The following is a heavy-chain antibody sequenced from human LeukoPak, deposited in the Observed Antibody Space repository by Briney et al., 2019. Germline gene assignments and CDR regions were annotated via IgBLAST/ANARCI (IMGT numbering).Heavy chain of an antibody. V-gene: IGHV3-30*04. CDR1: GFTFSSYA. CDR2: ISYDGSNK. Sequence: PGRSLRLSCAASGFTFSSYAMHWVRQAPGKGLEWVAVISYDGSNKYYADSVKGRFTISRDNSENTLYLQMNSLRAEDTAVYYCAREFSGSSVYFDYWGQGTLVTVSS. CDR3: AREFSGSSVYFDY. D-gene: IGHD1-26*01. J-gene: IGHJ4*02.